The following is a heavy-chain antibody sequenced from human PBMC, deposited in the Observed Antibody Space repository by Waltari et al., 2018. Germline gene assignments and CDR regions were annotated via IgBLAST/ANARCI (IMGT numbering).Heavy chain of an antibody. CDR2: IWYDGSNK. J-gene: IGHJ4*02. V-gene: IGHV3-33*06. Sequence: QAPGKGLEWVAVIWYDGSNKYYADSVKGRFTISRDNSKNTLYLQMNSLRAEDTAMYYCAKDRGRYYDFRGGPVDGLGYWGQGTLVTVSS. CDR3: AKDRGRYYDFRGGPVDGLGY. D-gene: IGHD3-3*01.